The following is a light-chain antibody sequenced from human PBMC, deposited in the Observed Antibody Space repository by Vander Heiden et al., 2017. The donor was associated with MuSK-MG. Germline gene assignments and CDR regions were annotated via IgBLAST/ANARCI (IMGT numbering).Light chain of an antibody. V-gene: IGLV2-14*01. J-gene: IGLJ2*01. CDR1: SSDIGAYDH. CDR3: GSYSIRTLL. Sequence: SALTQPASVSASPGQSITISCTGTSSDIGAYDHVSWYQQESGKAPKLLIYGVSRRPSGVSDRFSGSRSGNTASLTISGLQAEDEADYYCGSYSIRTLLFGGGTRLTVL. CDR2: GVS.